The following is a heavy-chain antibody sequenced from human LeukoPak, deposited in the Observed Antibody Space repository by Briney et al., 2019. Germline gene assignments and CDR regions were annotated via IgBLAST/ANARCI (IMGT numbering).Heavy chain of an antibody. CDR2: INPNSGDT. V-gene: IGHV1-2*02. CDR3: ARDGIELYFDF. J-gene: IGHJ4*02. D-gene: IGHD1-26*01. Sequence: ASVKVSCKASGYTFTGYYMHWVRQAPGHGLEWMGWINPNSGDTKYVQKFQGRVTMTRDTSISTAYLELSRLRSDDTAVYYCARDGIELYFDFWGQGTLVTVFS. CDR1: GYTFTGYY.